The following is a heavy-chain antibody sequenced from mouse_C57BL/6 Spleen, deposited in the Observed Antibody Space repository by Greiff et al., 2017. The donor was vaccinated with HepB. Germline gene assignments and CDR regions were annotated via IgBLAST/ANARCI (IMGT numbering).Heavy chain of an antibody. V-gene: IGHV1-80*01. CDR1: GYAFSSYW. D-gene: IGHD1-1*01. Sequence: QVQLQQSGAELVKPGASVKISCKASGYAFSSYWMNWVKQRPGKGLEWIGQIYPGDGDTNYNGKFKGKATLTADKSSSTAYMQLSSLTSEDSAVYFCARGHYYGSRNYAMDYWGQGTSVTVSS. CDR2: IYPGDGDT. J-gene: IGHJ4*01. CDR3: ARGHYYGSRNYAMDY.